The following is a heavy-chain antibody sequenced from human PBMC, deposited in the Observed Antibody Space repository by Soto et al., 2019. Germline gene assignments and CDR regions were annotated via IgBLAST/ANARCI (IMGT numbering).Heavy chain of an antibody. J-gene: IGHJ4*02. CDR3: AISEATGLDY. V-gene: IGHV4-4*02. CDR1: GGSMSSSNW. Sequence: QVQLQESGPGLVKPSGTLSLTCTVSGGSMSSSNWWNWVRPSPGKGLEWIGAAHHSGRTNHNPSLKRRVTLSVDTSKTHFSLKLSSGTAADTAVYYCAISEATGLDYWGQETLVTFSS. CDR2: AHHSGRT. D-gene: IGHD1-26*01.